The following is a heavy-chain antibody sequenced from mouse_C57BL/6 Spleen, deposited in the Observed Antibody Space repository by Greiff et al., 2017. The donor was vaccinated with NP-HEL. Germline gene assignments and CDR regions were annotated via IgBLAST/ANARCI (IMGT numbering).Heavy chain of an antibody. J-gene: IGHJ4*01. CDR1: GYAFSSSW. CDR3: ACSNLLLGAMDY. V-gene: IGHV1-82*01. CDR2: IYPGDGDT. Sequence: VKLQESGPELVKPGASVKISCKASGYAFSSSWMNWVKQRPGQGLEWIGRIYPGDGDTNYNGKFKGKATLTADKSSSTAYMQLSSLTSEDSAFYFCACSNLLLGAMDYWGQGTSVTVSS. D-gene: IGHD1-1*01.